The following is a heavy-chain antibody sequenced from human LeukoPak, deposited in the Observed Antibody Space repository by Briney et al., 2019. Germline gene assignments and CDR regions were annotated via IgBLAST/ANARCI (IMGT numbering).Heavy chain of an antibody. J-gene: IGHJ4*02. Sequence: SGGSLRLSCAASGFTFSSYAMSWVRQAPGKGLEWVSAISGSGGSTYYADSVKGRFTISRDNSKNTLYLQMNSLRAEDTAVYYCAKDRERYSSGWYYFDYWGQGTLVTVSS. CDR3: AKDRERYSSGWYYFDY. CDR1: GFTFSSYA. V-gene: IGHV3-23*01. CDR2: ISGSGGST. D-gene: IGHD6-19*01.